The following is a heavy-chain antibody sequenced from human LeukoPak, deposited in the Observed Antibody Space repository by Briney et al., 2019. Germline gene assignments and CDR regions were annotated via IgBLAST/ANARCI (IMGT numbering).Heavy chain of an antibody. V-gene: IGHV3-30*04. Sequence: GGSLRLSCAASGFTFSSFAMHWVRQAPGKGLEWVAVISFDGRDSYYADSVRGRFTISRDNSRDMVYLQLNSLRPGDTAVYYCAREDIEYGWGQGTLVTVSS. CDR2: ISFDGRDS. CDR3: AREDIEYG. J-gene: IGHJ4*02. D-gene: IGHD2-15*01. CDR1: GFTFSSFA.